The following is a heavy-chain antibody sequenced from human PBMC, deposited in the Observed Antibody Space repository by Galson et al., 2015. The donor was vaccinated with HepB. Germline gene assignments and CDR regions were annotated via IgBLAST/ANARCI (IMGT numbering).Heavy chain of an antibody. CDR1: AFTLSSCD. J-gene: IGHJ5*02. Sequence: SLRLSCAASAFTLSSCDIHWVRQAPGKGLEWVAFISYDGNNRNYGDSFKGRLTISRDNSKKKVHLQWNSLRTEDTAVYYCAAVAGTGFNPLDLWGQGSLV. CDR2: ISYDGNNR. V-gene: IGHV3-30*03. D-gene: IGHD1/OR15-1a*01. CDR3: AAVAGTGFNPLDL.